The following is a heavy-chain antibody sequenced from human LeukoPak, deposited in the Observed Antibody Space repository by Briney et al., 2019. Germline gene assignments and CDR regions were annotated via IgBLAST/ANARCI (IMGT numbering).Heavy chain of an antibody. CDR1: GYTFLHYD. CDR2: ISPYNGNT. D-gene: IGHD3-10*01. CDR3: AREINGAFDY. Sequence: ASVKVSCKASGYTFLHYDFNWVRQAPGQGLEWVGWISPYNGNTKYTQSLQGRFTMTTDASTTTAYLEMTGLTSDDTAVYYCAREINGAFDYWDQGTVVTVSS. J-gene: IGHJ4*02. V-gene: IGHV1-18*01.